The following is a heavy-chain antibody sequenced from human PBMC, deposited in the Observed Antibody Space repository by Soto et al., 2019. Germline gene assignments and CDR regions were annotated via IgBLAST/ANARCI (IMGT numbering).Heavy chain of an antibody. D-gene: IGHD3-3*01. V-gene: IGHV1-24*01. Sequence: GASVKVSCKVSGYTLTELSMHWVRQAPGKGLEWMGGFDPEDGETIYAQKFQGRVTMTEDTSTDTAYMELSSLRAEDTAVYYCAKDTAEPRTYYDFWSGYRKPSWFDPWGQGTLVTVSS. CDR3: AKDTAEPRTYYDFWSGYRKPSWFDP. CDR2: FDPEDGET. J-gene: IGHJ5*02. CDR1: GYTLTELS.